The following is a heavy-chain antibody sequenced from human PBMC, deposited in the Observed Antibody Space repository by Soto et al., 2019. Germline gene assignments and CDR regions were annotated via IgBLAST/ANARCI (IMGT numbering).Heavy chain of an antibody. J-gene: IGHJ2*01. CDR2: ISGSGGST. Sequence: EVQLLESGGGLVQPGGSLRLSCAASGFTFSSYAMNWVRQAPGKGLEWVSVISGSGGSTDYADAVKGRFTISRDNSKTTLYLQMNSLSAEDTAVYYCAKSTVGWYFDLWGRGTLVTVSS. V-gene: IGHV3-23*01. CDR1: GFTFSSYA. CDR3: AKSTVGWYFDL. D-gene: IGHD4-17*01.